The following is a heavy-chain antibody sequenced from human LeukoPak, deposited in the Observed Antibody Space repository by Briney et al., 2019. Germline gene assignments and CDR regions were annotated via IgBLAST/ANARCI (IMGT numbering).Heavy chain of an antibody. CDR3: ANLFDYGGNSDYFDY. Sequence: GGSLRLSCVASGFTFSSYGMSWVRQAPGKGLEWVSAITNSGGSTEYADSVKGRFTVSRDNSKNTLYLQMNSLRAEDTAVYYCANLFDYGGNSDYFDYWGQGTLVTVSS. D-gene: IGHD4-23*01. CDR1: GFTFSSYG. J-gene: IGHJ4*02. V-gene: IGHV3-23*01. CDR2: ITNSGGST.